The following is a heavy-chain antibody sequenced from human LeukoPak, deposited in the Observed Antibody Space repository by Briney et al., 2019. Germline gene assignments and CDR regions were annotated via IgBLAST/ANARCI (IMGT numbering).Heavy chain of an antibody. CDR1: GFTFSIYA. D-gene: IGHD6-13*01. CDR3: AKESAAAGYFDY. J-gene: IGHJ4*01. CDR2: VSKSGDFT. Sequence: PGGPLRLSCAASGFTFSIYAMSWVRHAPGNVLDWFSVVSKSGDFTYYADSVKGRFTISRDSSKNTLNLQMNSLRAEDTAVYYCAKESAAAGYFDYWGLGTLVTVSS. V-gene: IGHV3-23*01.